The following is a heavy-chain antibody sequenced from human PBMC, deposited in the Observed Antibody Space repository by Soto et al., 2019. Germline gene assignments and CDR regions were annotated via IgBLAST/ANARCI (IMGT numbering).Heavy chain of an antibody. CDR3: ARDYSNKGFDY. D-gene: IGHD4-4*01. V-gene: IGHV3-11*01. CDR1: GFTFSGYY. J-gene: IGHJ4*02. Sequence: GSLRLSCAASGFTFSGYYMNWIRQAPGKGLEWLSYITGGGDVIYYADSVKGRFTISRDNAKNSLYLQMNSLRAEDTAVYYCARDYSNKGFDYWGQGTQVTVSS. CDR2: ITGGGDVI.